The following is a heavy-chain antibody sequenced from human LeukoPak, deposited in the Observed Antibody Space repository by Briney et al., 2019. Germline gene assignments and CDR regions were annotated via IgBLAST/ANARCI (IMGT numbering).Heavy chain of an antibody. Sequence: SETLSLTCTVSGGSISSYYWSWIRQPARKGLEWIGRIYTSGSTNYNPSLKSRVTMSVDTSKNQFSLKLSSVTAADTAVYYCARGNLRFLEWLSPKADYYGMDVWGQGTTVTVSS. J-gene: IGHJ6*02. CDR2: IYTSGST. D-gene: IGHD3-3*01. V-gene: IGHV4-4*07. CDR3: ARGNLRFLEWLSPKADYYGMDV. CDR1: GGSISSYY.